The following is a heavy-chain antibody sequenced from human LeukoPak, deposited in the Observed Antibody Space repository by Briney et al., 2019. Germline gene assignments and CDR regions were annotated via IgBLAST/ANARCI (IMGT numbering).Heavy chain of an antibody. D-gene: IGHD6-19*01. Sequence: SETLSLTCTVSGASISSGGYYWSWIRQHPGKGLEWIGYISYSGSPYYNPSLKSRVTISVDTSRNQFSLKLNSVTAADTAVYYCARQATSSGHGDYWGQGTLVTVSS. CDR2: ISYSGSP. CDR3: ARQATSSGHGDY. V-gene: IGHV4-31*03. J-gene: IGHJ4*02. CDR1: GASISSGGYY.